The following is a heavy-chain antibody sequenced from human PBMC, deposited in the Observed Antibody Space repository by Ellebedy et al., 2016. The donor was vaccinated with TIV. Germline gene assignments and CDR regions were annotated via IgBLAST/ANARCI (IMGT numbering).Heavy chain of an antibody. D-gene: IGHD6-13*01. CDR2: IYPYNGDT. Sequence: ASVKVSCKASGYTFTAYHIHWVRQAPGQGLEWMGWIYPYNGDTNYAQKFQGRVTMTRDTSISTGYMELSGLKSDDTAVYYCAALPYISTSSAYWGQGTLVTVSP. CDR3: AALPYISTSSAY. V-gene: IGHV1-2*02. J-gene: IGHJ4*02. CDR1: GYTFTAYH.